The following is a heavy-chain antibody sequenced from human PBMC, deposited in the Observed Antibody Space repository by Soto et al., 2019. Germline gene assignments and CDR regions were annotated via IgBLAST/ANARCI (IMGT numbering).Heavy chain of an antibody. D-gene: IGHD6-6*01. Sequence: GGSRRVSCVGAGFTFSSFEMNWVRQTPGKGVEWLSYIGRSGETIYYADSVKGRFTISRDNAKSSLFLQMNGLRDEDTGIDYCARDSRGGAARRPTFYYWGRGTLVTVS. CDR3: ARDSRGGAARRPTFYY. CDR2: IGRSGETI. J-gene: IGHJ4*02. V-gene: IGHV3-48*03. CDR1: GFTFSSFE.